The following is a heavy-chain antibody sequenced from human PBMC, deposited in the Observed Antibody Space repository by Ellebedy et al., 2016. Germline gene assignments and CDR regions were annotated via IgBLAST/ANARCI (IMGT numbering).Heavy chain of an antibody. CDR3: RYGHYSNV. J-gene: IGHJ4*02. CDR2: ISGAGDSR. CDR1: GFTFSDFF. D-gene: IGHD5-18*01. Sequence: GGSLRLXXAASGFTFSDFFMSWVRRAPGKGLEWVSTISGAGDSRYLADSVKGRFTISRDNSKNTLYLQMNSLRVDDTAVYYCRYGHYSNVWGQGTLVTVS. V-gene: IGHV3-23*01.